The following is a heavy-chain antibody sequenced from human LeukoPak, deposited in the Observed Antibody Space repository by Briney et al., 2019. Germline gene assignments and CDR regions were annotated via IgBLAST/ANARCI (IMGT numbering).Heavy chain of an antibody. V-gene: IGHV3-30-3*01. CDR1: GFTFSSYA. CDR2: ISYDGSNK. J-gene: IGHJ6*04. CDR3: ARDDPFDV. Sequence: GRSLRLSCAASGFTFSSYAMHWVRQAPGKGLEWVAVISYDGSNKYYADSVKGRFTISRDNSKNTLYLQMNSLRAEDTAVYYCARDDPFDVWGKGTTVTVSS.